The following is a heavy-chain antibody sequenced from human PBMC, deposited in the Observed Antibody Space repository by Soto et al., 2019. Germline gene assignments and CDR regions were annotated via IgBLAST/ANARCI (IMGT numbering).Heavy chain of an antibody. D-gene: IGHD6-19*01. CDR3: ARHAEQWRNYYYGMDV. CDR1: GYSFTSYW. J-gene: IGHJ6*02. Sequence: GDSLPISCKGSGYSFTSYWISWVRQMPGKGLEWMGRIDPSDSYTNYSPSFQGHVTISADKSISTAYLQWSSLKASDTAMYYCARHAEQWRNYYYGMDVWGQGTTVTVSS. V-gene: IGHV5-10-1*01. CDR2: IDPSDSYT.